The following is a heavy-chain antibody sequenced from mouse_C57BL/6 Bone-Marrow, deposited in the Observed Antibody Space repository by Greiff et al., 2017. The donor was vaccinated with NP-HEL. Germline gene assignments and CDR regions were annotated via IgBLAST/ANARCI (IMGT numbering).Heavy chain of an antibody. J-gene: IGHJ2*01. Sequence: VQLKESVAELVRPGASVKLSCTASGFNIKNTYMHWVKQRPEQGLEWIGRIDPANGNTKYAPKFQGKATITADTSSNTAYLQLSSLTSEDTAIYYGARGGGLRRPLLDYWGQGTTLTVSS. CDR1: GFNIKNTY. D-gene: IGHD2-2*01. V-gene: IGHV14-3*01. CDR3: ARGGGLRRPLLDY. CDR2: IDPANGNT.